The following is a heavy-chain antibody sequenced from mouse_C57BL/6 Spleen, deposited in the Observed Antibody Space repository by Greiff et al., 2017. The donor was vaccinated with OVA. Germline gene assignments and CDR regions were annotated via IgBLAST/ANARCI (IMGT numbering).Heavy chain of an antibody. J-gene: IGHJ1*03. CDR3: ARERDYYGSWYFDV. Sequence: VQVVESGPELVKPGASVKISCKASGYAFSSSWMNWVKQRPGKGLEWIGRIYPGDGDTNYNGKFKGKATLTADKSSSTAYMQLSSLTSEDSAVYFCARERDYYGSWYFDVWGTGTTVTVSS. V-gene: IGHV1-82*01. CDR2: IYPGDGDT. D-gene: IGHD1-1*01. CDR1: GYAFSSSW.